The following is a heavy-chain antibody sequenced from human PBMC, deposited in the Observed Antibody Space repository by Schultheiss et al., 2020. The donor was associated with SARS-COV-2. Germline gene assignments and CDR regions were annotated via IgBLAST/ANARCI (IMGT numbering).Heavy chain of an antibody. V-gene: IGHV3-13*04. J-gene: IGHJ6*03. CDR1: GFTFSNND. Sequence: GESLKISCAVSGFTFSNNDMHWVRQGTGKGLQWISTIGTAGDTYYQDSVKGRFTISRENARNSLYLQMNSLRAGDTAVYYCTRDNRLLGVDQYYMDVWGKGTTVTVSS. D-gene: IGHD3-3*01. CDR2: IGTAGDT. CDR3: TRDNRLLGVDQYYMDV.